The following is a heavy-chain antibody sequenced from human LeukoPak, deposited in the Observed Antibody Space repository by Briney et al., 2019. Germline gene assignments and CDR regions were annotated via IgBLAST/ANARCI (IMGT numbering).Heavy chain of an antibody. V-gene: IGHV3-23*01. CDR3: AKDRGSGWPQFDY. D-gene: IGHD6-19*01. Sequence: PGGPLRLSCAASGFSFGSYAMSWVRQAPGKGLEWVSAISGRGGSTYYADSVKGRFTISRDNSKNTLYLQMNSLRAEDTAVYYCAKDRGSGWPQFDYWGQGTLVTVSS. CDR2: ISGRGGST. J-gene: IGHJ4*02. CDR1: GFSFGSYA.